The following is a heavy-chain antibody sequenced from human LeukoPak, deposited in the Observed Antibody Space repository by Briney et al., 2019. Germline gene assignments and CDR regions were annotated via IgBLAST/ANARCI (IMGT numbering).Heavy chain of an antibody. Sequence: GGSLGLSCAASGFNFNNYAMSWVRRAPGKGPEWVSAISGSAGATYYADSVKGRFTIARDNSKNTVYLQMNSLRADDTAVYYCTKEEEPPSFDYWGQGTLVTVSS. CDR1: GFNFNNYA. J-gene: IGHJ4*02. CDR3: TKEEEPPSFDY. CDR2: ISGSAGAT. D-gene: IGHD1-26*01. V-gene: IGHV3-23*01.